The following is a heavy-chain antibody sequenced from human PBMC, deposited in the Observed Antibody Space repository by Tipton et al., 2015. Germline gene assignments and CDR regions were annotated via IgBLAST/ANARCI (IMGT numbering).Heavy chain of an antibody. CDR2: IHHGGST. V-gene: IGHV4-4*02. J-gene: IGHJ4*02. D-gene: IGHD6-19*01. Sequence: TLSLTCSVSGDSISSSNWWSWVRQPPGKGLEWIGEIHHGGSTYSNPSLKSRVTISVDTSKNLFSLNLKSVTAADTAVYYCAREVAAQTEYFDYWGQGTQVTVSS. CDR3: AREVAAQTEYFDY. CDR1: GDSISSSNW.